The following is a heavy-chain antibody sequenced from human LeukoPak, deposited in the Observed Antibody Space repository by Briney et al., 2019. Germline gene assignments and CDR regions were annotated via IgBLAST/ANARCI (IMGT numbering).Heavy chain of an antibody. CDR2: TYYRSKWYN. CDR3: ARDQRGSYYPYYYYGMDV. CDR1: GDSFSSNSAA. V-gene: IGHV6-1*01. J-gene: IGHJ6*02. D-gene: IGHD1-26*01. Sequence: SQTLSLTCAISGDSFSSNSAAWNWIRQSPSRGLEWLGRTYYRSKWYNDYAVSVKSRITINPDTSKNQFSLQLNSVTPEDTAVYYCARDQRGSYYPYYYYGMDVWGQGTTVTVSS.